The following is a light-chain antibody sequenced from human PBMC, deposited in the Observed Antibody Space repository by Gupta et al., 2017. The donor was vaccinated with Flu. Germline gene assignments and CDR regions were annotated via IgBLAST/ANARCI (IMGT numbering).Light chain of an antibody. Sequence: ASLSASEGDRGSITCRASQSVRTNLDWSKQKPGNAPRLLIYGATSRQRGAPARFSGSGHGQDFPLTISRRQLEDFAAYYCQQIYSCLSCTFGQGTQVE. CDR3: QQIYSCLSCT. J-gene: IGKJ1*01. CDR2: GAT. CDR1: QSVRTN. V-gene: IGKV1-39*01.